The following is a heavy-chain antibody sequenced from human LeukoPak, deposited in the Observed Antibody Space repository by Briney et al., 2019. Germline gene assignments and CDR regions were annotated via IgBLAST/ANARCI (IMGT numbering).Heavy chain of an antibody. J-gene: IGHJ4*02. D-gene: IGHD6-13*01. CDR1: AFAFSTYA. V-gene: IGHV3-30*02. CDR3: AKDLRLAAATHLDY. Sequence: GGSLRLSCSASAFAFSTYAMSWVRQAPGNGLEWVAFIRYDGSDKYYADSVKGRFIISRDNSKNTVYLQMNSLRVEDTAVYYCAKDLRLAAATHLDYWGQGTLVTVSS. CDR2: IRYDGSDK.